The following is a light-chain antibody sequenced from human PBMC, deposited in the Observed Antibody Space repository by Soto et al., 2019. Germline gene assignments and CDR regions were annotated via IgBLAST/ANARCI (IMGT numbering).Light chain of an antibody. V-gene: IGLV1-47*01. CDR1: SSNIGSNY. J-gene: IGLJ2*01. Sequence: QSALTQPPSASGTPGQRVTISCSGSSSNIGSNYVYWYQQLPGTAPKLLIYRNNQRPSGGPDRFSGSKSGTSASLAISGLRSEDEADYYCAAWYDSLSGVVFGGGTKRTVL. CDR3: AAWYDSLSGVV. CDR2: RNN.